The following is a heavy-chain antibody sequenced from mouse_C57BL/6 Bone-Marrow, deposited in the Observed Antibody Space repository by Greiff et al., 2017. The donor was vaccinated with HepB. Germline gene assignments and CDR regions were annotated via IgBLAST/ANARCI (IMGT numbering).Heavy chain of an antibody. CDR3: AKNIDYYGSAWFAY. CDR1: GFSLTSYG. D-gene: IGHD1-1*01. CDR2: IWRGGST. Sequence: VQLQQSGPGLVQPSQSLSITCTVSGFSLTSYGVHWVRQSPGKGLEWLGVIWRGGSTDYNAAFMSRLSITKDNSKSQVFFKMNSLQADDTAIYYCAKNIDYYGSAWFAYWGQGTLVTVSA. V-gene: IGHV2-5*01. J-gene: IGHJ3*01.